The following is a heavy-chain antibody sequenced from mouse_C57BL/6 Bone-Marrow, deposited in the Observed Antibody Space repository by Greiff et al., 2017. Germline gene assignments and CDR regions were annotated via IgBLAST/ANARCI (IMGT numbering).Heavy chain of an antibody. D-gene: IGHD1-1*01. Sequence: QVQLKESGAELARPGASVKLSCKASGYTFTSYGISWVKQGTGQGLEWIGEIYPRSGNTYYNEKFKGKATLTADKSSSTAYMELRSLTSEDSAVYFCARTTDWGQGTTLTVSS. J-gene: IGHJ2*01. CDR3: ARTTD. CDR1: GYTFTSYG. CDR2: IYPRSGNT. V-gene: IGHV1-81*01.